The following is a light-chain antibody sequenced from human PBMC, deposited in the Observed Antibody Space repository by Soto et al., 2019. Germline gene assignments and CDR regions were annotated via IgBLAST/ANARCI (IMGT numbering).Light chain of an antibody. CDR3: QQRGNWPVT. CDR1: QNIKTH. J-gene: IGKJ4*01. V-gene: IGKV3-11*01. CDR2: DTT. Sequence: EIVLTQSPATLASSPGEKVTLSCRASQNIKTHLAWYQQKPGQSPMLLIFDTTNRSTDTPGRFSGTGSGAGFTLTISRLEPEDFAVYYCQQRGNWPVTVGGGNTVEI.